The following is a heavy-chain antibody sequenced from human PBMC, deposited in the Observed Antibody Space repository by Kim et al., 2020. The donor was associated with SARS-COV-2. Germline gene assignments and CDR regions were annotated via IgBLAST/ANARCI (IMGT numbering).Heavy chain of an antibody. Sequence: GGSLRLSCAASGFDFIAAWMTWVRQAPGRGLEWVGRIKSRGGGGTTDFATPVKGRFTISRDDSKNTLDMQMNALKVEDTAVYYCVKVRDPTSWSFDIWGQGTVVTVSS. D-gene: IGHD2-2*01. CDR2: IKSRGGGGTT. CDR1: GFDFIAAW. J-gene: IGHJ4*02. CDR3: VKVRDPTSWSFDI. V-gene: IGHV3-15*01.